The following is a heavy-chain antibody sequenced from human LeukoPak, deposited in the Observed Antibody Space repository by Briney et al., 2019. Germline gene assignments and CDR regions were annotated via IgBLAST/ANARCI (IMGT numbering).Heavy chain of an antibody. J-gene: IGHJ4*02. D-gene: IGHD2-2*01. Sequence: GGSLRLSCAASGFTFSSYAMHWVRQAPGKGLEYVSAISSNGGSTYYANSVKGRFTISRDNSKNKLYLQMGSLRAEDMAVYYCARLDCSSTSCYPYFDYWGQGTLVNVSS. V-gene: IGHV3-64*01. CDR1: GFTFSSYA. CDR2: ISSNGGST. CDR3: ARLDCSSTSCYPYFDY.